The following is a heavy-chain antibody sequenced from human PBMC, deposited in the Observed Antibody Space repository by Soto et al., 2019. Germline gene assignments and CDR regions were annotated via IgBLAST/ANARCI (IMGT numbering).Heavy chain of an antibody. CDR3: AKDLGGGDGYKVRRNYYYGMDV. V-gene: IGHV3-30*18. Sequence: QVQLVESGGGVVQPGRSLRLSCAASGFTFSSYGMHWVRQAPGKGLEWVAVISYDGSNKYYADSVKGRFTISRDNSKNTLYLQMNSLRAEDTAVYYCAKDLGGGDGYKVRRNYYYGMDVWGQGTTVTVSS. CDR1: GFTFSSYG. J-gene: IGHJ6*02. D-gene: IGHD5-12*01. CDR2: ISYDGSNK.